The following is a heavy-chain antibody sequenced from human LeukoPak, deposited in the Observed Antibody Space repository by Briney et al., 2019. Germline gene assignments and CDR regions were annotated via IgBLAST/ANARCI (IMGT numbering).Heavy chain of an antibody. Sequence: PSETLSLTCAVYGGSFSGYYWSWIRQPPGKGLEWIGYIYYSGSTNHNPSLKSRVTISVDTSKNQFSLKLSSVTAADTAVYYCCGYYDSSGYWELDYWGQGTLVTVSS. CDR1: GGSFSGYY. CDR3: CGYYDSSGYWELDY. J-gene: IGHJ4*02. V-gene: IGHV4-59*01. D-gene: IGHD3-22*01. CDR2: IYYSGST.